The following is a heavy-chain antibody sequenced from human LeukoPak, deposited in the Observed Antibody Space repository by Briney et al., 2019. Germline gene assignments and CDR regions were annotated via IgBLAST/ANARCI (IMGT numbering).Heavy chain of an antibody. CDR2: IIPIFGTA. V-gene: IGHV1-69*01. D-gene: IGHD1-1*01. Sequence: SVKVSCKASGGTFSSYAISWVRQAPGQGLEWMGGIIPIFGTANYAQKFQGRVTITADESTSTAYMELSSLSSEDTAVYYCASWRRYNWNDEFDYWGQGTLVTVSS. CDR1: GGTFSSYA. CDR3: ASWRRYNWNDEFDY. J-gene: IGHJ4*02.